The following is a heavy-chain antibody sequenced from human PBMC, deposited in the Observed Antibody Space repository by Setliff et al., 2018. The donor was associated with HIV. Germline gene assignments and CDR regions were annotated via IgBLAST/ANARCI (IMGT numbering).Heavy chain of an antibody. CDR3: ARALRLISPARTWDV. J-gene: IGHJ6*02. CDR1: GFTLSSFW. D-gene: IGHD3-16*01. V-gene: IGHV3-7*03. CDR2: IKQDGSEK. Sequence: GGSLRLSCAASGFTLSSFWMSWVRQAPGKGLEWVANIKQDGSEKYYVDSVKGRFTISRDKAKNSLYLQMNSLRAEDTALYFCARALRLISPARTWDVWGQGTTVTVSS.